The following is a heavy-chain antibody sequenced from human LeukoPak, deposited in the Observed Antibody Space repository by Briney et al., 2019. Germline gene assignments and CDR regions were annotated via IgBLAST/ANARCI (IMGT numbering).Heavy chain of an antibody. J-gene: IGHJ4*02. V-gene: IGHV3-21*01. D-gene: IGHD3-10*01. CDR2: ISSSSSYI. Sequence: GGSLRLSCAASGFTFSSYGMIWVRQAPGKGLEWVSSISSSSSYIYYADSVNGRFTISRDNAKNSLYLQMNSLRAEDTAVYYCARVVGGSGDFDYWGQGTLVTVSS. CDR3: ARVVGGSGDFDY. CDR1: GFTFSSYG.